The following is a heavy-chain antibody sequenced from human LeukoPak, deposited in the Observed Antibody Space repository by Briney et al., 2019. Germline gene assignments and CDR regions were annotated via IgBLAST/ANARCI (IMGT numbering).Heavy chain of an antibody. J-gene: IGHJ6*02. Sequence: PSETLSLTCTVSGGSISSYYWSWIRQPAGKGLEWIGRIYTSGSTYYNPSLKSRVTMSADTSKNQFSLKLSSVTAADTAVYYCARDSGGWYGPYYYYGMDVWGQGTTVTVSS. D-gene: IGHD6-19*01. CDR1: GGSISSYY. CDR2: IYTSGST. V-gene: IGHV4-4*07. CDR3: ARDSGGWYGPYYYYGMDV.